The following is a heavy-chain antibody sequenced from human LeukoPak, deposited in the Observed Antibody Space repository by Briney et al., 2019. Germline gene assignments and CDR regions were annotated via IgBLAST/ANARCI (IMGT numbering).Heavy chain of an antibody. CDR1: GGTFSSYA. V-gene: IGHV1-69*13. CDR2: IIPIFGTA. Sequence: SVKVSCKASGGTFSSYAISWVRQAPGQGLEWMGGIIPIFGTANYTQKFQGRVTITADESTSTAYMELSSLRSEDTAVYYCARDRGLSGYDLDYWGQGTLVTVSS. J-gene: IGHJ4*02. CDR3: ARDRGLSGYDLDY. D-gene: IGHD5-12*01.